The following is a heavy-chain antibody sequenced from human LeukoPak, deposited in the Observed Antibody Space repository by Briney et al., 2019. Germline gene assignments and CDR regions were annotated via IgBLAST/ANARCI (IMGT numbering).Heavy chain of an antibody. CDR2: ISWNSGSI. Sequence: GRSLRLSCAASGFTFDDYAMHWVRQATGKGLEWVSGISWNSGSIGYADSVKGRFTISRDNAKNSLYLQMNSLRAEDTALYYCAKDGLEWELTSAFDIWGQGTMVTVSS. D-gene: IGHD1-26*01. V-gene: IGHV3-9*01. CDR1: GFTFDDYA. CDR3: AKDGLEWELTSAFDI. J-gene: IGHJ3*02.